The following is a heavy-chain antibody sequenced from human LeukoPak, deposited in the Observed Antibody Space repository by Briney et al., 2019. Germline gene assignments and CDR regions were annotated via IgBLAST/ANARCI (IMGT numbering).Heavy chain of an antibody. D-gene: IGHD6-19*01. J-gene: IGHJ4*02. CDR3: AVGAVAGLFDY. CDR1: GFTFSSYS. V-gene: IGHV3-21*01. CDR2: ISSSSSYI. Sequence: GGSLRLSCAASGFTFSSYSMNWVRQAPGKGLEWVSSISSSSSYIYYADSVKGRFTISRDNAKNSLYLQMNSLRAEDTVVYYCAVGAVAGLFDYWGQGTLVTVSS.